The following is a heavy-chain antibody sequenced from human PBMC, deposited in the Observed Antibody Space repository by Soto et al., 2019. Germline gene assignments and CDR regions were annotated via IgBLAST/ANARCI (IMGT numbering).Heavy chain of an antibody. CDR1: GGSISSYY. J-gene: IGHJ4*02. V-gene: IGHV4-59*01. Sequence: PSETLSLTCTVSGGSISSYYWSWIRQPPGKGLEWIGYIYYSGSTNYNPSLKSRVTISVDTSKNQFSLKLSSVTAADTVVYYCARAPTYYGDNADYWGQGTLVTVSS. CDR2: IYYSGST. CDR3: ARAPTYYGDNADY. D-gene: IGHD4-17*01.